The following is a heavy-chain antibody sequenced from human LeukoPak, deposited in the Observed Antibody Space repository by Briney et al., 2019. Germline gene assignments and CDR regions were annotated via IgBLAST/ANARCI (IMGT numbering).Heavy chain of an antibody. V-gene: IGHV3-74*01. J-gene: IGHJ5*02. CDR2: INSDGSAP. CDR1: GFTFGSYW. CDR3: ARGSGPLDP. D-gene: IGHD7-27*01. Sequence: GGSLRLSCAASGFTFGSYWMHWVRQAPGKGLVWVSRINSDGSAPGYADSVKGRFTISRDNAKNTLYLQMNSLRAEDTAVYYCARGSGPLDPWGQGTLVTVSS.